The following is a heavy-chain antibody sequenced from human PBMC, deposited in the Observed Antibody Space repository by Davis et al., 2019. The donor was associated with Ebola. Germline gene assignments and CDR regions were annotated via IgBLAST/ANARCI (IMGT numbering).Heavy chain of an antibody. CDR3: ASLRRTITGMDDGFDI. V-gene: IGHV5-51*01. CDR1: GYTFSSHW. J-gene: IGHJ3*02. D-gene: IGHD2-8*02. Sequence: GESLKISCKASGYTFSSHWIGWVRQMPGKGLEWMGIIYPGDSETRYSPSFRGQDTISADKSIKTAFLHWSSLKASDTATYYCASLRRTITGMDDGFDIWGQGTMVTVSS. CDR2: IYPGDSET.